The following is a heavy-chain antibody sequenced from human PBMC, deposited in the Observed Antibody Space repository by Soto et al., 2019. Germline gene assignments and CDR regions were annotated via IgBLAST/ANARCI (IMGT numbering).Heavy chain of an antibody. CDR2: VNPSGGHT. D-gene: IGHD2-21*02. J-gene: IGHJ4*02. CDR3: ARWGHVVVVTAALDY. Sequence: QVQLMQSGAEVKKPGASVKVSCKASGDTFTDYYIHWVRQAPGQGLEWMGTVNPSGGHTTYAQHFLGRVTMTRDTSTSTLYMELTSLTSEDTAVYYCARWGHVVVVTAALDYWGQGTLVTVSS. CDR1: GDTFTDYY. V-gene: IGHV1-46*01.